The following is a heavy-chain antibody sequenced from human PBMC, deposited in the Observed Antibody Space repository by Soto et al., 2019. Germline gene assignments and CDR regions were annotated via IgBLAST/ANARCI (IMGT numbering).Heavy chain of an antibody. CDR3: AKGQSTHSV. Sequence: EGQLLESGGGLVQPGGSLRLSCAASGFSFSSYAMSWVRQVPGKGLEWVSGISSSGGRTFYADSVKGRFTISRDNSENKLYLQMNSLRGEDTALYYCAKGQSTHSVWGQGTTVTGSS. CDR1: GFSFSSYA. D-gene: IGHD4-4*01. J-gene: IGHJ6*02. V-gene: IGHV3-23*01. CDR2: ISSSGGRT.